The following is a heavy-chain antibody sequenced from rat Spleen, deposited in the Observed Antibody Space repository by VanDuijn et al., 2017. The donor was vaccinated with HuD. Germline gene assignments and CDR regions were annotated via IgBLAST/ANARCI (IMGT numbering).Heavy chain of an antibody. CDR2: ISPSGGST. CDR1: GFSFSNYD. CDR3: ALWSYYRDGSYYAFDS. J-gene: IGHJ2*01. D-gene: IGHD1-12*02. Sequence: EVQLVESGGGLVQPGRSLKLSCAASGFSFSNYDMAWIRQAPTKGLEWVASISPSGGSTYYRDSVKGRFTISRDNAKSTLYLQMNSLRSEDTAMYYCALWSYYRDGSYYAFDSWGQGVMVTVSS. V-gene: IGHV5-19*01.